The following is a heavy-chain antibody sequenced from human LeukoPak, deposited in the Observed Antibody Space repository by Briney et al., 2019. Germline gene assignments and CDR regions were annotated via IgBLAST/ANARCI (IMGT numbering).Heavy chain of an antibody. J-gene: IGHJ6*02. CDR3: ARDGPNYYYGMDV. Sequence: GRSLRLSCAASGFTFSSYGMHWVRQAPGKGLEWVAVISYDGSNEYYADSVKGRFTISRDNAKNSLYLQMNSLRAEDTAVYYCARDGPNYYYGMDVWGQGTTVTVSS. V-gene: IGHV3-30*03. CDR2: ISYDGSNE. CDR1: GFTFSSYG.